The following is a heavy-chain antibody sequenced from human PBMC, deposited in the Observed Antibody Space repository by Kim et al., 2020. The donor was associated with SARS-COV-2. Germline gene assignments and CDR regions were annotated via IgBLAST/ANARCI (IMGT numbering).Heavy chain of an antibody. D-gene: IGHD5-12*01. CDR1: GGSISSYY. J-gene: IGHJ6*02. CDR2: IYYSGST. CDR3: ARDRLLPGRDGYKRQHYYYGMDV. V-gene: IGHV4-59*01. Sequence: SETLSLTCTVSGGSISSYYWSWIRQPPGKGLEWIGYIYYSGSTNYNPSLKSRVTISVDTSKNQFSLKLSSVTAADTAVYYCARDRLLPGRDGYKRQHYYYGMDVWGQGTTVTVSS.